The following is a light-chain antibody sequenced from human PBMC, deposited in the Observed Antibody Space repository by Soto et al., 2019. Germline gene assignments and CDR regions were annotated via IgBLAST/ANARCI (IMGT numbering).Light chain of an antibody. V-gene: IGKV1-5*01. CDR1: QSISSW. J-gene: IGKJ1*01. CDR2: DAS. Sequence: DIPMTQSPSTLSASVGDRVTITCRASQSISSWLAWYQQKPGKAPKLLIYDASSLESGVPSRFSGSGSGTEFTLTISSLQPDDFATYYCQQYNNYSPTFGQGTKVEIK. CDR3: QQYNNYSPT.